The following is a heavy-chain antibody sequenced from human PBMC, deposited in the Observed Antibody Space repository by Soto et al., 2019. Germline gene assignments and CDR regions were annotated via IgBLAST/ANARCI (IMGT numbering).Heavy chain of an antibody. CDR1: GFTFRSYD. CDR3: VKGSSIWYRKIDY. Sequence: GGSLRLSCTASGFTFRSYDLNWVRQAPAKGLEWVSATSGSGSRTFYTDSVKGRFTISRDNSQNTLYLQMSSLRVEDTATYYCVKGSSIWYRKIDYWGQGT. V-gene: IGHV3-23*01. D-gene: IGHD6-13*01. CDR2: TSGSGSRT. J-gene: IGHJ4*02.